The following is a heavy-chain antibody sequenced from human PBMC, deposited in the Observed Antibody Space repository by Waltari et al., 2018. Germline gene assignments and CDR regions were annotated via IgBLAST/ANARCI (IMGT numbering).Heavy chain of an antibody. CDR1: GFSLPTSEAG. CDR3: AHVRAVQGVEGYYFDY. CDR2: IYWNDDK. D-gene: IGHD3-10*01. Sequence: QITLKESGPTLVKPTQTLTLTCTFSGFSLPTSEAGVGWIRQPPGKALEWLALIYWNDDKRYSPSLKSRLTITKDTSKNQVVLTMTNMDPVDTATYYCAHVRAVQGVEGYYFDYWGQGTLVTVSS. V-gene: IGHV2-5*01. J-gene: IGHJ4*02.